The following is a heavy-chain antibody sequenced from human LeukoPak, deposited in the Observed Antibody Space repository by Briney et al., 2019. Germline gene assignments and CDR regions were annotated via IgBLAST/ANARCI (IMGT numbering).Heavy chain of an antibody. D-gene: IGHD6-19*01. CDR1: GFTFSSYG. J-gene: IGHJ4*02. CDR3: AKRGEAVAGYFDY. V-gene: IGHV3-30*02. Sequence: PGGSLRLSCAASGFTFSSYGMHWVRQAPGKGLEWVAFIRYDGSNKYYADSVKGRFTISRDNSKNTLYLQMNSLRAEDTAVYYCAKRGEAVAGYFDYWGQGTLVTVSS. CDR2: IRYDGSNK.